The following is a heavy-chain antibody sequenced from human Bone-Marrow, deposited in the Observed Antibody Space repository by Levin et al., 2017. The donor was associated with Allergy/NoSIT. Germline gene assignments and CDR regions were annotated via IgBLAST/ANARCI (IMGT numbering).Heavy chain of an antibody. CDR1: GGSISSYY. CDR3: ARGPGDSSGYYYYY. CDR2: IYYSGST. V-gene: IGHV4-59*01. D-gene: IGHD3-22*01. J-gene: IGHJ4*02. Sequence: SETLSLTCTVSGGSISSYYWSWIRQPPGKGLEWIGYIYYSGSTNYNPSLKSRVTISVDTSKNQFSLKLSSVTAADTAVYYCARGPGDSSGYYYYYWGQGTLVTVSS.